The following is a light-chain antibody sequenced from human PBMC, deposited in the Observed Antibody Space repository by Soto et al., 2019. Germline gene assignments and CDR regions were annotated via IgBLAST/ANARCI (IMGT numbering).Light chain of an antibody. CDR1: SSDVGGYNS. CDR3: SSYGGSNNLV. V-gene: IGLV2-8*01. Sequence: QSALTQPPSASGSPGQSVTISCTGTSSDVGGYNSVSWYQQPPGKAPKLMIYEVNKRPSGVPDRFSGSKSGNTASLTVSGLQVEDEADYYCSSYGGSNNLVFGGGTKLTVL. CDR2: EVN. J-gene: IGLJ2*01.